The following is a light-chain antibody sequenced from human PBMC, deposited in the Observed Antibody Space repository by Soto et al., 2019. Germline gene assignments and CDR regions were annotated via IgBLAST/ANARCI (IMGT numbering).Light chain of an antibody. J-gene: IGLJ1*01. Sequence: QSALTQPASVSGSPGQSITISCTGTSSDVGSYNLVSWYQQYPGKAPKLMIFEGSKRPSGVSNRFSGSKSGNTASLTISGLQAEDEADYYCCSYAGSSTYVVGAGTKLTVL. CDR2: EGS. CDR3: CSYAGSSTYV. V-gene: IGLV2-23*01. CDR1: SSDVGSYNL.